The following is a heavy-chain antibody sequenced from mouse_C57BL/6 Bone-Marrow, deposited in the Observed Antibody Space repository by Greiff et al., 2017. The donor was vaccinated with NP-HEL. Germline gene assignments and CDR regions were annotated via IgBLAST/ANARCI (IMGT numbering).Heavy chain of an antibody. CDR1: GYAFSSSW. V-gene: IGHV1-82*01. J-gene: IGHJ2*01. CDR2: IYPGDGDT. D-gene: IGHD2-4*01. Sequence: QVQLQQSGPELVKPGASVKISCKASGYAFSSSWMNWVKQRPGKGLEWIGRIYPGDGDTNYNGKFKGKATLPADKSSSTAYMQLSSLTSEDSAVYFCARPYDYDGRGYYFDYWGQGTTLTVSS. CDR3: ARPYDYDGRGYYFDY.